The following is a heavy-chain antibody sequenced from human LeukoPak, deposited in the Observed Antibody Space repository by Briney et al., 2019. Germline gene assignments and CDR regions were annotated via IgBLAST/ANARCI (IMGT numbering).Heavy chain of an antibody. V-gene: IGHV3-66*01. J-gene: IGHJ4*02. Sequence: PGGSLRLSCAASGFTFSNTWMNWVRQAPGKGLEWVSIIYSGGYTDYADSVKGRFTISRDNSKNTLDLQMNSLRAEDTAVYYCARRLEYSGSKGVFDYWGQGTLVTVSS. CDR2: IYSGGYT. D-gene: IGHD1-26*01. CDR3: ARRLEYSGSKGVFDY. CDR1: GFTFSNTW.